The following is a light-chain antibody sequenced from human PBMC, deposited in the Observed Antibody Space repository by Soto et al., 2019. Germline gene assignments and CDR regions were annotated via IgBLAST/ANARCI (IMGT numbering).Light chain of an antibody. Sequence: DIQMTQSPSSLSASVGDRVTIICRASQSVSTRLAWYQQKPGKAPKVLIYDASSWAGGVPSRFTGSGSGTEFTLTINSLQPDDFATYYCQQYSVYCTFGQGTKVEIK. CDR2: DAS. CDR3: QQYSVYCT. J-gene: IGKJ1*01. V-gene: IGKV1-5*02. CDR1: QSVSTR.